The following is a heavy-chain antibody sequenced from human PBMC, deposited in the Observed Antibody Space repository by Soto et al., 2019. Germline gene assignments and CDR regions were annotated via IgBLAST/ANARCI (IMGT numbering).Heavy chain of an antibody. CDR2: IWYDGSNK. CDR1: GFTFSSYG. J-gene: IGHJ4*02. CDR3: ARVEQQLAFDY. D-gene: IGHD6-13*01. Sequence: GGSLRLSCAASGFTFSSYGMHWVRQAPGKGLEWVAVIWYDGSNKYYADSVKGRFTISRDNSKNTLYLQMNSLRAEDTAVYYCARVEQQLAFDYWGQGTLVTVSS. V-gene: IGHV3-33*01.